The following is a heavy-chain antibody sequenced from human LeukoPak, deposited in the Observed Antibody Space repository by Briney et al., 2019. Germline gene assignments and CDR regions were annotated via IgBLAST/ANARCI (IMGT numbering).Heavy chain of an antibody. J-gene: IGHJ4*02. Sequence: ASVKVSCKASGYTSTGYYMHWVRQAPGQGLEWMGWINPNSGGTNYAQKFQGRVTMTRDTSISTAYMELSRLRSDDTAVYYCAREGGIPAARYSTDYWGQGTLVTVSS. D-gene: IGHD2-2*01. CDR2: INPNSGGT. CDR3: AREGGIPAARYSTDY. V-gene: IGHV1-2*02. CDR1: GYTSTGYY.